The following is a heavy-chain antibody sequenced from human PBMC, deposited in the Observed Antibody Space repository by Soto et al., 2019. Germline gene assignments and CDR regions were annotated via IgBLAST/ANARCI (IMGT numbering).Heavy chain of an antibody. CDR2: IYYSGST. CDR3: ARMLAPGIGY. Sequence: PSETLSLTCTVSGGSISSYYWSWIRQPPGKGLEWIGYIYYSGSTNYNPSLKSRVTISVDTSKNQFSLKLSSVTAADTAVYYCARMLAPGIGYWGQGTLVTVSS. V-gene: IGHV4-59*01. CDR1: GGSISSYY. J-gene: IGHJ4*02. D-gene: IGHD1-20*01.